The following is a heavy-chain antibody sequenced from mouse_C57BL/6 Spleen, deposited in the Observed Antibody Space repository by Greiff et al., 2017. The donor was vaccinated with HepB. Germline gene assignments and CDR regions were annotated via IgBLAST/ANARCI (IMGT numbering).Heavy chain of an antibody. D-gene: IGHD2-3*01. J-gene: IGHJ2*01. Sequence: EVQVVESGGGLVQPGGSLKLSCAASGFTFSDYYMYWVRQTPEKRLEWVAYISNGGGSTYYPDTVKGRFTISRDNAKNTLYLQMSRLNSEDTAMYYCARRSGGWLLDYWVQGTTLTVSS. CDR1: GFTFSDYY. CDR3: ARRSGGWLLDY. CDR2: ISNGGGST. V-gene: IGHV5-12*01.